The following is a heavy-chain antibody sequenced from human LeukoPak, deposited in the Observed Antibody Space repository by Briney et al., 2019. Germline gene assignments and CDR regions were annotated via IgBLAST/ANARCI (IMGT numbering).Heavy chain of an antibody. J-gene: IGHJ4*02. Sequence: VASVKVSCKASGYTFTSYDINWVRQATGQGLEWMGWMNPNSGNTGYAQKFQGRVTMTRNTSISTAYMELRSLRSDDTAVYYCARDGGASELSGLIWFGELTPDYFDYWGQGTLVTVSS. CDR1: GYTFTSYD. CDR3: ARDGGASELSGLIWFGELTPDYFDY. V-gene: IGHV1-8*01. CDR2: MNPNSGNT. D-gene: IGHD3-10*01.